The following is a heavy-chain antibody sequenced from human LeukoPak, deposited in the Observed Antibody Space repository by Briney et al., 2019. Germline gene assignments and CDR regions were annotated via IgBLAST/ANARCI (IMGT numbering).Heavy chain of an antibody. CDR3: TRGGSVTTGPIDH. J-gene: IGHJ4*02. D-gene: IGHD1-1*01. CDR1: GFMFVTYE. CDR2: ISSSGKTI. V-gene: IGHV3-48*03. Sequence: PGGSLRLSCAASGFMFVTYEMTLVRQAPGGGLEWIAYISSSGKTIYYADSVRGRFTVARDNARSSLYLDMNSLRVEDTAFYFCTRGGSVTTGPIDHWGQGTLVTVSS.